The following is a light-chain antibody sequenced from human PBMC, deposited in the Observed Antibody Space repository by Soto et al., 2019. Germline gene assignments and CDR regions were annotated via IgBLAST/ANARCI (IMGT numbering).Light chain of an antibody. CDR3: QSYDSSLSRRV. Sequence: QSVLTQPPSVSGAPGQRVTISCTGSGSSLGAGYDVHWYQPLPGTAPKLLIYGNSNRPSGVPDRFFGSKSGTAASLAITGLRAEDEADYYCQSYDSSLSRRVFGTGTKLTVL. J-gene: IGLJ1*01. V-gene: IGLV1-40*01. CDR1: GSSLGAGYD. CDR2: GNS.